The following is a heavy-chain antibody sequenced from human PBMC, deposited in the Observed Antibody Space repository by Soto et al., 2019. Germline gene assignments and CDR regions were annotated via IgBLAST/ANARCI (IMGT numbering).Heavy chain of an antibody. J-gene: IGHJ6*02. CDR1: GFTFSSYG. CDR2: ISYDGSNK. Sequence: PGGSLRLSCAASGFTFSSYGMHWVRQAPGKGLEWVAVISYDGSNKYYADSVKGRFTISRDNSKNTLYLQMNSLRAEDTAVYYCAKDLISGSYRASYYYYGMDVWGQGTTVTVSS. V-gene: IGHV3-30*18. D-gene: IGHD3-16*02. CDR3: AKDLISGSYRASYYYYGMDV.